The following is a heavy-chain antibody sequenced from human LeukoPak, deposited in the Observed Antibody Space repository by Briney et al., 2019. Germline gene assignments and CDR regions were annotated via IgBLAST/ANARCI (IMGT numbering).Heavy chain of an antibody. D-gene: IGHD4-11*01. Sequence: PSKTLSLTCTVSGGSLSSRTHYWNWIRQPPGKGLEWIASIYHSGSTYYNASLQSRVTISVDTSKNQFSLRLTSVTAADTAVYYCACPYSASYNSWGPGTLVTVSS. J-gene: IGHJ4*02. CDR1: GGSLSSRTHY. CDR3: ACPYSASYNS. V-gene: IGHV4-39*01. CDR2: IYHSGST.